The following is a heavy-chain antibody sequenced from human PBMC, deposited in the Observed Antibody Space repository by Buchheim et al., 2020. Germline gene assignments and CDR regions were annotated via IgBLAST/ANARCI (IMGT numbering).Heavy chain of an antibody. Sequence: EVQLVESGGGLVQPGGSLRLSCVASGFSFSNYNMHWIRQVPGKGLAWVSRINENVDVTTYADSVRGRFTISRDNAQNPVHLQMNSLRAEDTAVYFCARDRSWVIYDYWGLGTL. J-gene: IGHJ4*01. V-gene: IGHV3-74*03. CDR2: INENVDVT. CDR1: GFSFSNYN. CDR3: ARDRSWVIYDY. D-gene: IGHD1-26*01.